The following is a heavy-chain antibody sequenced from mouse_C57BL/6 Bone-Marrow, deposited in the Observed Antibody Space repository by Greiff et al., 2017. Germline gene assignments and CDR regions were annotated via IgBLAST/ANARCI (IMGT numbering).Heavy chain of an antibody. J-gene: IGHJ2*01. D-gene: IGHD1-1*01. CDR3: ARKGSRLDY. V-gene: IGHV1-59*01. CDR2: IDPSDSYT. CDR1: GYTFTSYW. Sequence: QVQLQQPGAELVRPGTSVKLSCKASGYTFTSYWMHWVKQRPGQGLEWIGVIDPSDSYTNYNQKFKGKATLTVDTSSSTAYMQLSSLTSEDSAVYYCARKGSRLDYWGKGTTLTVSS.